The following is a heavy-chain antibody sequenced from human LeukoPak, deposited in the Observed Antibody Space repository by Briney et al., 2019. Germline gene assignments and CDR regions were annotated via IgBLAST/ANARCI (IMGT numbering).Heavy chain of an antibody. D-gene: IGHD2-2*01. J-gene: IGHJ4*02. CDR3: ARSPTKRVPEDY. CDR1: GFTLSDHY. V-gene: IGHV4-34*12. Sequence: GSLRLSCAVSGFTLSDHYMDWVRQAPGKGLEWIGQIFHSGSTSYSPSLKSRVTISVDKSKNQFSLRLTSVTAADTAVYYCARSPTKRVPEDYWGQGTLVTVSS. CDR2: IFHSGST.